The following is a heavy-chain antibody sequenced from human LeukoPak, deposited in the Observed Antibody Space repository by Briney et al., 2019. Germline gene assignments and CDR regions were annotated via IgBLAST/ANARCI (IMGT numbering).Heavy chain of an antibody. CDR2: ISGSGGST. J-gene: IGHJ4*02. CDR1: GFTFSSYA. D-gene: IGHD3-16*01. Sequence: GGSLRLSCAASGFTFSSYAMSWVRQAPGKGLEWVSAISGSGGSTYYADSVKGRFTISRDNSKNTLYLQMNSLRAEDTAVYYCAKDPAYVFGGVYFFDYWGQGPLATVSS. CDR3: AKDPAYVFGGVYFFDY. V-gene: IGHV3-23*01.